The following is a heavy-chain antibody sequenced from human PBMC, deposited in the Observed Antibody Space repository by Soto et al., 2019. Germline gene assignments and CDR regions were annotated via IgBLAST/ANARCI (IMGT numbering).Heavy chain of an antibody. CDR2: INHSGST. D-gene: IGHD2-8*01. Sequence: SETLSLTCAVYGGSFSGYYWSWIRQPPGKWLEWIGEINHSGSTNYNPSLKSRVTISVDTSKNQFSLKLSSVTAADTAVYYCARGRLFEGCTNGLCQGSWFDPWGQGXLVTVYS. CDR3: ARGRLFEGCTNGLCQGSWFDP. V-gene: IGHV4-34*01. J-gene: IGHJ5*02. CDR1: GGSFSGYY.